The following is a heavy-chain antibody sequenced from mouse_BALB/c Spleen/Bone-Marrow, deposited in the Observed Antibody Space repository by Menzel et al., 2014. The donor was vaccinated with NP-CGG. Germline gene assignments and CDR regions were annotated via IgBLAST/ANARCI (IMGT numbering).Heavy chain of an antibody. CDR2: IDPENGNT. V-gene: IGHV14-1*02. Sequence: EVQLQQSGAEIVRPGALVKLSCKASGFNIKDYYMQCVKQRPEQGLEWIGWIDPENGNTIYDPKFQGKASITADTSSNTAYLQLSSLTSEDTAVYYCARGDGYAMDYWGQGTSVTVSS. J-gene: IGHJ4*01. CDR1: GFNIKDYY. CDR3: ARGDGYAMDY.